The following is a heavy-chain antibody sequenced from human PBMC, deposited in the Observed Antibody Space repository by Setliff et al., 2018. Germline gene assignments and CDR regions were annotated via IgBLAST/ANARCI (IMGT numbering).Heavy chain of an antibody. V-gene: IGHV5-51*01. Sequence: PGESLKISCKGSGYSFSTCWIGWVRQMPGKGLEWMGIIYPGDSITRYSPSFQGQVTISVDKSINTAYLQWSSLRASDTAIDYCARHPYYYGSGTYLDNNNRWFDPWGQGTLVTVSS. CDR1: GYSFSTCW. J-gene: IGHJ5*02. D-gene: IGHD3-10*01. CDR3: ARHPYYYGSGTYLDNNNRWFDP. CDR2: IYPGDSIT.